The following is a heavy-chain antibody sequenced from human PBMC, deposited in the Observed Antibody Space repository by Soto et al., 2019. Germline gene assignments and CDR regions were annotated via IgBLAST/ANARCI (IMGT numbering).Heavy chain of an antibody. D-gene: IGHD6-13*01. CDR1: GLIFSDAY. CDR2: IKSNSDGGTT. Sequence: GGSLRLSCAGSGLIFSDAYMNWVRQPPGKGLEWVGRIKSNSDGGTTDSAAPVKGRFTISRDDSKSTLYLQMNSLETEDTAVYYCTAHQGALGSLALWGQGTLVTVSS. V-gene: IGHV3-15*07. J-gene: IGHJ4*02. CDR3: TAHQGALGSLAL.